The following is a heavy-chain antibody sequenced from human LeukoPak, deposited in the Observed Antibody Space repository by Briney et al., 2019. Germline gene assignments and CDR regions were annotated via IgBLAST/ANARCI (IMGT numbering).Heavy chain of an antibody. CDR2: INPNSGGT. D-gene: IGHD3-10*01. V-gene: IGHV1-2*02. Sequence: GASVKVSCKTSGYTFTNYDIYWVRQAPGQGLEWMGWINPNSGGTDYAQKFQGRVTMTRDTSISTAYMELSRLRSDDTAVYYCARGPEYYYGSGSYSYWGQGTLVTVSS. J-gene: IGHJ4*02. CDR3: ARGPEYYYGSGSYSY. CDR1: GYTFTNYD.